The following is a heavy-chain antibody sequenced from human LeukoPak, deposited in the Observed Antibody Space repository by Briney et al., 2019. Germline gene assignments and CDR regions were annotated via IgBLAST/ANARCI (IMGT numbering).Heavy chain of an antibody. CDR2: ISVSGNT. Sequence: PGGSLRLSCAASGFTLSSYAMSWVRQGPGKGLEWVSAISVSGNTYHADSVKGRFTISRDSSKNTLYLQMNSLRAEDTAVYYCARGAEGIAASDSNFDYWGQGMLVTVSS. V-gene: IGHV3-23*01. CDR1: GFTLSSYA. D-gene: IGHD6-13*01. J-gene: IGHJ4*02. CDR3: ARGAEGIAASDSNFDY.